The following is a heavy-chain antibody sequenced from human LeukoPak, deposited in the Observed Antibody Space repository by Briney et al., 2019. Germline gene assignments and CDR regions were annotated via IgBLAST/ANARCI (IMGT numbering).Heavy chain of an antibody. Sequence: GGSLRLSCAASGFSFTNAWMTWVRQAPGKGLEWVGRIKSKADGKTTDYAAPVKGRCTMSRDDSKATLYLQMNYVNTEDTAVYYCTTDLAITMIRGVIVYWGQGTLVTVSS. CDR1: GFSFTNAW. CDR2: IKSKADGKTT. V-gene: IGHV3-15*05. CDR3: TTDLAITMIRGVIVY. J-gene: IGHJ4*02. D-gene: IGHD3-10*01.